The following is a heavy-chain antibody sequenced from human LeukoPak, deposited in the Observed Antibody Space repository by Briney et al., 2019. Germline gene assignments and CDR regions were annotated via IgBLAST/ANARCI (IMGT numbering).Heavy chain of an antibody. CDR1: GYTFTGYY. CDR2: INPNSGGT. CDR3: ARDLSSTYDFWSGYYTGEFDY. J-gene: IGHJ4*02. Sequence: ASVKVSCKASGYTFTGYYMHWVRQAPGQGLEWMGRINPNSGGTNYAQKFQGRVTMTRDTSISTAYMELGRLRSDDTAVYYCARDLSSTYDFWSGYYTGEFDYWGQGTLVTVSS. V-gene: IGHV1-2*06. D-gene: IGHD3-3*01.